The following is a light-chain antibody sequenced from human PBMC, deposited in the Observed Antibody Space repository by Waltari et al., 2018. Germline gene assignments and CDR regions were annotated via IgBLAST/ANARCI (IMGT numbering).Light chain of an antibody. CDR1: QTVTNY. Sequence: DIQLTQSPSSLSASVGDRVTITCRASQTVTNYLNWYQQKPGKAPNLVIFASSSFQSGVSSRFSDSGSGTNFTLTISSLRPEDFATYYCQQTFSGPWTFGQGTRVEIK. J-gene: IGKJ1*01. CDR3: QQTFSGPWT. V-gene: IGKV1-39*01. CDR2: ASS.